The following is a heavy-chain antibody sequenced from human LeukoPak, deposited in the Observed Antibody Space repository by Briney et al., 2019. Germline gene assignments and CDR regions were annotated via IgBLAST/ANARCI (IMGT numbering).Heavy chain of an antibody. CDR2: IYYSGSS. V-gene: IGHV4-39*01. J-gene: IGHJ4*02. CDR1: GDSISGISYY. D-gene: IGHD1-26*01. CDR3: ARQGAVGATGFDF. Sequence: SETLSLTCSVSGDSISGISYYWGWIRHPPGKWLEWIGKIYYSGSSYNNPSLESRVVISLDTSRNQFSLKLTSVTATDTAVYYCARQGAVGATGFDFWGQGILVTVSS.